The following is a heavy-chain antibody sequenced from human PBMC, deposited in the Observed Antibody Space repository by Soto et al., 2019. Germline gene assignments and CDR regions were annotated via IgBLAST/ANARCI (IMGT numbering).Heavy chain of an antibody. J-gene: IGHJ4*02. CDR3: AHRPSYCSGGSCYSGFDY. CDR2: IYWDDDK. V-gene: IGHV2-5*02. Sequence: QITLKESGPTLVKPTQTLTLTCTFSGFSLSTSGVGVGWIRQPPGKALEWLALIYWDDDKRYSPSLKSRLTITQDTSKNQVVLTMTHLDPVDTATYYCAHRPSYCSGGSCYSGFDYCGQGTLVTVSS. D-gene: IGHD2-15*01. CDR1: GFSLSTSGVG.